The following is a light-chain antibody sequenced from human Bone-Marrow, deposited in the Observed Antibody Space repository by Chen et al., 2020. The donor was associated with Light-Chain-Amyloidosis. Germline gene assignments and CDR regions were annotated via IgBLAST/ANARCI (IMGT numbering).Light chain of an antibody. CDR3: QHRGGWPPLS. V-gene: IGKV3-11*01. CDR1: QTISTN. J-gene: IGKJ4*01. Sequence: EVVLTQSPATLSLSPGERATLSCRASQTISTNLVWYQQKPGQVPRLLIYDASTRATGIPARFSGSGSGTDFTLSISSLEAEDFAVYYCQHRGGWPPLSFGGGTKIEIK. CDR2: DAS.